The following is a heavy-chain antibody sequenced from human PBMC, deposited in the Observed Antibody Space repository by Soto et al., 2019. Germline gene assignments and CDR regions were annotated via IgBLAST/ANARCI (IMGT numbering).Heavy chain of an antibody. CDR1: GFRFSDHY. CDR2: VKDKANSDTT. V-gene: IGHV3-72*01. D-gene: IGHD2-21*01. J-gene: IGHJ6*02. CDR3: AKIAGLDV. Sequence: PGGSLRLSCAASGFRFSDHYMDWVRQAPGKGLEWIGRVKDKANSDTTQYAASLKGRFTISRDDSKNSLYLQMNSLKTEDTAVYYCAKIAGLDVWGQGTMVTVSS.